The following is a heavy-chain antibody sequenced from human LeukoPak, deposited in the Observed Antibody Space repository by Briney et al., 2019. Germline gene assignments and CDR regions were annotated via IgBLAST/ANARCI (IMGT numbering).Heavy chain of an antibody. J-gene: IGHJ4*02. D-gene: IGHD3-22*01. V-gene: IGHV3-49*03. CDR3: TRWDHYYDSSGYYFDY. Sequence: PGGSLRLSCTASGFTFGDCAMSWFRQAPGKGLEWVGFIRSKAYGGTTEYAASVKGRFTISRDDSKSIAYLQMNSLKTEDTAVYYCTRWDHYYDSSGYYFDYWGQGTLVTVSS. CDR1: GFTFGDCA. CDR2: IRSKAYGGTT.